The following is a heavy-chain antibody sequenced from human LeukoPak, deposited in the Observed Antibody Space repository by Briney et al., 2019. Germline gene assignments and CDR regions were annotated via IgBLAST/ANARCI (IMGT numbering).Heavy chain of an antibody. V-gene: IGHV3-48*01. CDR2: ISSSSSTI. D-gene: IGHD4-23*01. J-gene: IGHJ4*02. CDR1: GFTFSSYS. Sequence: GGSLRLSCAASGFTFSSYSMNWVRQAPGKGLEWVSYISSSSSTIYYADSVKGRFTISRDNAKNSLYLQMNSLRAEDTAVYYCARDDYGGNSYFDYWGQGTLVTVSS. CDR3: ARDDYGGNSYFDY.